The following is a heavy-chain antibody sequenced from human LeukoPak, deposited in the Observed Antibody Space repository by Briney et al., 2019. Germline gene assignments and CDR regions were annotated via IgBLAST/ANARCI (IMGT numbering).Heavy chain of an antibody. D-gene: IGHD3-16*01. CDR1: GFTFNDYW. CDR3: AKLGGSMKEIYYYYYMDV. J-gene: IGHJ6*03. V-gene: IGHV3-7*01. Sequence: PGGSLRLSCTASGFTFNDYWMTWVRQTPGKGLEWLANINEDGSAKNYVDSVKGRFTISRDNSKNTLYLQMNSLRAEDTAVYYCAKLGGSMKEIYYYYYMDVWGKGTTVTVSS. CDR2: INEDGSAK.